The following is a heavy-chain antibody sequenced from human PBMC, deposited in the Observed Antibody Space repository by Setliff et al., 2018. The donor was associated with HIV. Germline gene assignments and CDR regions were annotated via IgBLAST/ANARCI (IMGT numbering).Heavy chain of an antibody. J-gene: IGHJ6*03. CDR1: GFNFSTYD. CDR3: AKGPEQVIRYYYYFMDV. D-gene: IGHD2-21*01. V-gene: IGHV3-30*02. Sequence: PGGSLRLSCAASGFNFSTYDMHWVRQAPGKGLEWVAVIWYDGSKKYYADSVKGRFTISRDNSKNTLYLQMNSPRADDTAVYYCAKGPEQVIRYYYYFMDVWGKGTTVTVSS. CDR2: IWYDGSKK.